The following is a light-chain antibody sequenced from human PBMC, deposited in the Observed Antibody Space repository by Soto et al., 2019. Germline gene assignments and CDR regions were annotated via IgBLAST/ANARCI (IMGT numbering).Light chain of an antibody. V-gene: IGLV1-47*02. CDR2: SNN. CDR1: ISNIVSNY. J-gene: IGLJ1*01. Sequence: QSLLTQPPSASGTPGQRCTISCSGSISNIVSNYVYWYQQLPGTAPKLLIYSNNQRPSGVPDRFSGSKSGTSASLAISGLRSEDEADYYCAACDDSLSGRYVFGTGTKVTVL. CDR3: AACDDSLSGRYV.